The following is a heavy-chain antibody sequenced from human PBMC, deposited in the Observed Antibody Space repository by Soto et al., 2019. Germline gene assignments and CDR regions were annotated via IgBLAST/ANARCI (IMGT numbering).Heavy chain of an antibody. J-gene: IGHJ6*03. CDR1: GFTFSSYS. CDR2: ISSSSSYI. V-gene: IGHV3-21*01. CDR3: ARDGDGGFDIVLMVYAAPFDYYYMDV. D-gene: IGHD2-8*01. Sequence: GGSLRLSCAASGFTFSSYSMNWVRQAPGKGLEWVSSISSSSSYIYYADSVKGRFTISRDNAKNSLYLQMNSLRAEDTAVYYCARDGDGGFDIVLMVYAAPFDYYYMDVWGKGTTVTVSS.